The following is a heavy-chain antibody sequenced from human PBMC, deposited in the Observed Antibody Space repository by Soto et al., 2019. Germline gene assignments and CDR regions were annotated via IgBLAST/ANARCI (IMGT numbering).Heavy chain of an antibody. V-gene: IGHV4-30-2*01. Sequence: SLASAVCSGSITIGGYSWGWIRQPPGQGLEWIGYMYHSGNTYYNPSLKGRVTISLDHSRNQFSLRLNSVTAADTAVYFCASSKYDVVAGSVWFDPWGQGTPVTVSS. D-gene: IGHD2-21*01. J-gene: IGHJ5*02. CDR2: MYHSGNT. CDR1: SGSITIGGYS. CDR3: ASSKYDVVAGSVWFDP.